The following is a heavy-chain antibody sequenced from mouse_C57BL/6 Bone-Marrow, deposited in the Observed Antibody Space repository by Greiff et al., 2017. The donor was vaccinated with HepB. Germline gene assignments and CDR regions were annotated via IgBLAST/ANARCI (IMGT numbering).Heavy chain of an antibody. Sequence: EVNVVESGGGLVQPGGSLSLSCAASGFTFTDYYMSWVRQPPGKALEWLGFIRNKANGYTTEYSVSVKGRFTISRDNSQSILYLQMNALRAEDSATYYCARDYYGSSVAWFAYWGQGTLVTVSA. CDR1: GFTFTDYY. J-gene: IGHJ3*01. CDR2: IRNKANGYTT. V-gene: IGHV7-3*01. D-gene: IGHD1-1*01. CDR3: ARDYYGSSVAWFAY.